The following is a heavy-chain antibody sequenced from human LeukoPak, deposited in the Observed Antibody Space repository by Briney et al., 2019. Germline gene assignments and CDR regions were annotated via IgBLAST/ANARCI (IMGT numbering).Heavy chain of an antibody. J-gene: IGHJ5*02. D-gene: IGHD2-15*01. Sequence: PSETLSLTCTVSGGSVRSSYYYWGWIRQPPGKGLEWIGSIYDSGSTNYNPSLKSRVTISVDTSKNQFSLKLSSVTAADTAVYYCARERGPYCSGGSCYLGHWFDPWGQGTLVTVSS. V-gene: IGHV4-39*07. CDR1: GGSVRSSYYY. CDR3: ARERGPYCSGGSCYLGHWFDP. CDR2: IYDSGST.